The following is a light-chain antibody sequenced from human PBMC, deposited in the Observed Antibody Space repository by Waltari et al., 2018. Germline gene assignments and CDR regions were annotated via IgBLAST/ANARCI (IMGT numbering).Light chain of an antibody. Sequence: EIVMTQSPATMSVSSGERATLSCRASQSVSSNLAWYQQKRGQAPRLLIYGASTRAAGIPARFSGSGSGTEFTLTISSLQSEDFAVYYCQHYNNWPHWTFGQGTKVEIK. CDR3: QHYNNWPHWT. CDR2: GAS. V-gene: IGKV3-15*01. J-gene: IGKJ1*01. CDR1: QSVSSN.